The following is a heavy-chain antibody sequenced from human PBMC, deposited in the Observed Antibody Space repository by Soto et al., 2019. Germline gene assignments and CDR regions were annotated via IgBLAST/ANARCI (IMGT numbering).Heavy chain of an antibody. CDR2: ISGSGDRT. J-gene: IGHJ5*02. CDR1: GFVFSGYA. Sequence: EVQMLESGGGLVQPGGSLRVSCAASGFVFSGYAMAWVRQAPGKGLEWVTSISGSGDRTDYADSVKGRFTISRDNYKNTIYLQMNSLRAEDTAVYYCARKRVVYSSSWFGGGFDPWGQGTLVTVSS. V-gene: IGHV3-23*01. CDR3: ARKRVVYSSSWFGGGFDP. D-gene: IGHD6-13*01.